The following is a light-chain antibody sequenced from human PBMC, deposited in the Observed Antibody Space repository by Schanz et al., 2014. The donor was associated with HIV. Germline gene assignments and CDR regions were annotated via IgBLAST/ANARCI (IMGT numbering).Light chain of an antibody. CDR1: QSLTTNY. V-gene: IGKV3-20*01. Sequence: ETVLTQSPGSLSLSPGDRATLSCRASQSLTTNYLAWYQQKPGQAPRLLIYGASNRATGIPDRFSGSGSGTDFTLTISRLEPEDFAVYYCQQYGSSSITFGQGTRLEIK. J-gene: IGKJ5*01. CDR3: QQYGSSSIT. CDR2: GAS.